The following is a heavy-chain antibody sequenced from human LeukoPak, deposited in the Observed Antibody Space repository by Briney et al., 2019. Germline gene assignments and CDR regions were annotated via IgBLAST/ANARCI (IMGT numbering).Heavy chain of an antibody. CDR2: IISSSSTI. CDR1: GFTFSSYS. D-gene: IGHD2-2*01. J-gene: IGHJ6*03. Sequence: GGSLRLSCAASGFTFSSYSMNWVRQAPGKGLEWVSYIISSSSTIYYADSVKGRFTISRDNAKNSLYLQMNSLRAEDTAVYYCAREDIVVVPAAQNYYMDVWGKGTTVTVSS. CDR3: AREDIVVVPAAQNYYMDV. V-gene: IGHV3-48*01.